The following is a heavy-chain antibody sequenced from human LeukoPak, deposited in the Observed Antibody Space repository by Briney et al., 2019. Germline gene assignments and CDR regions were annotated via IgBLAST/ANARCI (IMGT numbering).Heavy chain of an antibody. Sequence: AASVKVSCKASGYTFTSYDINWVRQATGQGLEWMGWMNPNSGNTGYAQKFQGRVTMTRNTPIRTAYMELGSLTSGDTAVYYCARQRGYNYGYDDYWGQGTLVTVSS. CDR3: ARQRGYNYGYDDY. D-gene: IGHD5-18*01. CDR1: GYTFTSYD. V-gene: IGHV1-8*01. CDR2: MNPNSGNT. J-gene: IGHJ4*02.